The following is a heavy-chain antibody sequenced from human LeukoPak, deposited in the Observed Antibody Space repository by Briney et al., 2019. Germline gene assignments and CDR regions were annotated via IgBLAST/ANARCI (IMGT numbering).Heavy chain of an antibody. CDR2: INHSGST. CDR3: ARGGNKWELDNWFDP. CDR1: GGSFSGYY. J-gene: IGHJ5*02. D-gene: IGHD1-26*01. Sequence: KPSETLSLTCAVYGGSFSGYYWSWIRQPPGKGLEWIGEINHSGSTNYNPSLKSRVTISVDTSKNQFSLKLSSVTAADTAVYYCARGGNKWELDNWFDPWGQGTLVTVSS. V-gene: IGHV4-34*01.